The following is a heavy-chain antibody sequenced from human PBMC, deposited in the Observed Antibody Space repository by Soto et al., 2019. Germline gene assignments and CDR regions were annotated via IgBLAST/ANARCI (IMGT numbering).Heavy chain of an antibody. D-gene: IGHD1-26*01. CDR1: GGSISSYY. CDR3: ARDWYSGSYGGWFDP. V-gene: IGHV4-59*01. Sequence: SQTLSLTCTVSGGSISSYYWSWIRQPPGKGLEWIGYIYYSGSTNYNPSLKSRVTISVDTSKNQFSLKLSSVTAAYTAVYYCARDWYSGSYGGWFDPWGQGTLVTVSS. CDR2: IYYSGST. J-gene: IGHJ5*02.